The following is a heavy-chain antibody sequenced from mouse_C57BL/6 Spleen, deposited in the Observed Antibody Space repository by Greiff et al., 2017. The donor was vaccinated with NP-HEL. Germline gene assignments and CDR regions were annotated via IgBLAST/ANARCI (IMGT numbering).Heavy chain of an antibody. CDR3: ARSQLAMDY. Sequence: VQLQQSGPELVKPGASVKISCKASGYTFTDYYMNWVKQSHGKSLEWIGDINPNNGGTSYNQKFKGKATLTVDKSSSTAYMELRSLTSEDSAVYYCARSQLAMDYWGQGTSVTVSS. D-gene: IGHD4-1*02. CDR1: GYTFTDYY. CDR2: INPNNGGT. V-gene: IGHV1-26*01. J-gene: IGHJ4*01.